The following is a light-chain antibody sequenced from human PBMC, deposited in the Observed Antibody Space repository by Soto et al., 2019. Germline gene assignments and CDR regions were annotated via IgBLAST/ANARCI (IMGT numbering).Light chain of an antibody. CDR1: QSVSSSY. CDR2: GAS. V-gene: IGKV3-20*01. CDR3: HQDDSSPLT. Sequence: EIVLTQSPGTLSLSPGERATLSCRASQSVSSSYLAWYQQKPGQAPRLLIYGASSRATGIPDRFSGSGSGTDFTLIISRLEPEDFAVYYCHQDDSSPLTFGGGTKVEIK. J-gene: IGKJ4*01.